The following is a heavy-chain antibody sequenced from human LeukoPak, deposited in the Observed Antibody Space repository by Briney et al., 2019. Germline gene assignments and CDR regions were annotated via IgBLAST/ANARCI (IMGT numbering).Heavy chain of an antibody. J-gene: IGHJ4*02. V-gene: IGHV1-18*01. CDR1: GYTFTSYG. D-gene: IGHD3-10*01. CDR3: ARSRRYGSGSTYNFDY. Sequence: ASVKVSCKASGYTFTSYGISWVRQAPGQGLEWMGWISAYNGNTNYAQKLQGRVTMTTDTSTSTAYMELSSLRSEDTAVYYCARSRRYGSGSTYNFDYWGQGTLVTVSS. CDR2: ISAYNGNT.